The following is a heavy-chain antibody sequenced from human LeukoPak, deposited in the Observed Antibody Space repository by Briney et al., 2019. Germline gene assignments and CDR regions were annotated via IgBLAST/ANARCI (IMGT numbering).Heavy chain of an antibody. Sequence: SKTLSLNGTFSDGSHSSYFRSWTRQPPGKGLEWIGHIYYSGSTNYNPSLKSRVTISLDTSKNHFSLKLSSVTAADTGVYYCARGDYFDYWGQGTLVTVSS. CDR3: ARGDYFDY. J-gene: IGHJ4*02. V-gene: IGHV4-59*08. CDR1: DGSHSSYF. CDR2: IYYSGST. D-gene: IGHD3-16*01.